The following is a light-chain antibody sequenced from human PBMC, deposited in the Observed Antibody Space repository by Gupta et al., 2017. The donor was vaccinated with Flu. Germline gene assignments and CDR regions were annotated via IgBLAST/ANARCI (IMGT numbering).Light chain of an antibody. V-gene: IGLV5-45*02. Sequence: QAVLTQPSSLSASPGASASLTCTLRSGISVGPYRIYWYQQRPGSPPRYLLRYRTDSDKHQGSGVPSRFSGSKDASANAGILLISGLQSEDESYYYCMIWNSSAWVFGGGTKLTVL. CDR3: MIWNSSAWV. CDR1: SGISVGPYR. J-gene: IGLJ3*02. CDR2: YRTDSDK.